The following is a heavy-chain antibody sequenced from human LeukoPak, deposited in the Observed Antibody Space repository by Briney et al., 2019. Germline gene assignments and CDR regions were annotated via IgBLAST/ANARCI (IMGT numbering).Heavy chain of an antibody. CDR1: GFTFSSYG. CDR2: IRYDGSNK. CDR3: AKQSRYSSSWPHENYYYYYYMDV. D-gene: IGHD6-13*01. J-gene: IGHJ6*03. V-gene: IGHV3-30*02. Sequence: GGSLRLSCAASGFTFSSYGMHWVRQAPGKGLEWVAFIRYDGSNKYYADSVKGRFTISRDNSKNTLYLQMNSLRAEDTAVYYCAKQSRYSSSWPHENYYYYYYMDVWGKGTTVTISS.